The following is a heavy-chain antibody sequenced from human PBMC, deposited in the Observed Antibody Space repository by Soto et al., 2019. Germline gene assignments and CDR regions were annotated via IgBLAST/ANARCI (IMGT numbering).Heavy chain of an antibody. D-gene: IGHD5-12*01. CDR3: ARDGGPSGYDSDWCI. J-gene: IGHJ4*02. Sequence: GGSLRLSCAASGFTFSSYSMNWVRQAPGKGLEWVSSISSSSSYIYYADSVKGRFTISRDNAKNSLYLQMNSLRAEDTAVYYCARDGGPSGYDSDWCIRGQETLVTVSS. CDR1: GFTFSSYS. CDR2: ISSSSSYI. V-gene: IGHV3-21*01.